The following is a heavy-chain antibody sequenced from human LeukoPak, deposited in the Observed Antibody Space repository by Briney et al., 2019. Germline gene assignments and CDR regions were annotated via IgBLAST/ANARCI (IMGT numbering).Heavy chain of an antibody. CDR1: GYTFTSYD. J-gene: IGHJ3*02. Sequence: ASVKVSCKASGYTFTSYDINWVRQAPGQGLEWMGWINPNSGGTNYAQKFQGRVTMTRDTSISTAYMELSRLRSDDTAVYYCARTRAFDAFDIWGQGTMVTVSS. V-gene: IGHV1-2*02. CDR2: INPNSGGT. CDR3: ARTRAFDAFDI.